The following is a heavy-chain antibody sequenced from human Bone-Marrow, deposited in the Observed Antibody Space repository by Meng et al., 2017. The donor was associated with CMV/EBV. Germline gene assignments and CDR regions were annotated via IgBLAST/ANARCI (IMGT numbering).Heavy chain of an antibody. V-gene: IGHV1-2*02. CDR1: GYNFTGYY. CDR3: ARSWELNWFDP. CDR2: INPNSGGT. Sequence: VQQVQAGAEGKKPGASVKGSCKASGYNFTGYYMHRVRQGPGQGLEWMGWINPNSGGTNYPQKLQGRVTMTRNTSISTAYMELTSLRSDDTAVYYCARSWELNWFDPWGQGTLVTVSS. D-gene: IGHD1-26*01. J-gene: IGHJ5*02.